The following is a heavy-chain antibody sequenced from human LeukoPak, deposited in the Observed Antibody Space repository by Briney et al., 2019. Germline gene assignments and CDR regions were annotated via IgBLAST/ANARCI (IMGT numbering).Heavy chain of an antibody. CDR1: GYTLTELS. Sequence: ASVKVSCKVSGYTLTELSMHWVRQPPGKGLEWMGGFDPEDGETIYAQKFQGRVTMTEDTSTDTAYMELSSLRSEDTAVYYCATETMYSSGWYRFDYWGQGTLVTVSS. D-gene: IGHD6-19*01. CDR3: ATETMYSSGWYRFDY. J-gene: IGHJ4*02. CDR2: FDPEDGET. V-gene: IGHV1-24*01.